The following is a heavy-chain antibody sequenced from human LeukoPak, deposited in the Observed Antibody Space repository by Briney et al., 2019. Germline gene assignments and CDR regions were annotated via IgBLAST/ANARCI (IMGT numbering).Heavy chain of an antibody. V-gene: IGHV4-34*01. D-gene: IGHD6-13*01. CDR3: ARGRPAAT. CDR2: VNHSGGT. J-gene: IGHJ5*02. CDR1: GGSFSGYY. Sequence: SETLSLTCAVYGGSFSGYYWSWIRQPPGKGLEWIGEVNHSGGTNYNPSLKSRVTISVDTSKNQFSLKLSSVTAADTAVFYCARGRPAATWGQGTLVTVPS.